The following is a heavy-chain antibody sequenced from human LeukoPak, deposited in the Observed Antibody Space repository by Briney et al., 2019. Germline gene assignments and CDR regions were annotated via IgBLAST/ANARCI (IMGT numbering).Heavy chain of an antibody. CDR1: GFTFSSYS. V-gene: IGHV3-21*01. CDR3: ATKSRGPFDI. D-gene: IGHD3-16*01. J-gene: IGHJ3*02. CDR2: ISINSLYI. Sequence: GGSVRLSCAASGFTFSSYSMNWVRQAPGKGLGWVSSISINSLYIYYADSVKGRFNISRDNAQNSLFLEMNSLRTEDTAVYYCATKSRGPFDIWGQGTKVTVSS.